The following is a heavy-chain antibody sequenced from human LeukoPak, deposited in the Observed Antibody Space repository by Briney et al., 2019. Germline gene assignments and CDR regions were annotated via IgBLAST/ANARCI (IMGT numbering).Heavy chain of an antibody. CDR3: AKGRYYNILTGYYVRRGLDY. CDR2: IIPIFGTA. J-gene: IGHJ4*02. V-gene: IGHV1-69*13. CDR1: GYTFTSYY. D-gene: IGHD3-9*01. Sequence: SVKVSCKASGYTFTSYYMHWVRQAPGQGLEWMGGIIPIFGTANYAQKFQGRVTITADESASTAYMELSSLRSEDTALYYCAKGRYYNILTGYYVRRGLDYWGQGTLVTVSS.